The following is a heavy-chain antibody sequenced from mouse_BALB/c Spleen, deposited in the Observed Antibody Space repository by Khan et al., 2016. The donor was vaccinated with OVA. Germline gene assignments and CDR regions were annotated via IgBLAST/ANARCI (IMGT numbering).Heavy chain of an antibody. Sequence: EVQLVESGGGLVQPGGSRKLSCAASGFTFSSFGMHWVRQAPEKGLEWVAYINSGSSTIYYADPVKGRFTISRDNPKNTLFLQMTSLRSEDTAMYYCARGNVAYWGQGTTLTVAS. CDR1: GFTFSSFG. V-gene: IGHV5-17*02. CDR2: INSGSSTI. CDR3: ARGNVAY. J-gene: IGHJ2*01.